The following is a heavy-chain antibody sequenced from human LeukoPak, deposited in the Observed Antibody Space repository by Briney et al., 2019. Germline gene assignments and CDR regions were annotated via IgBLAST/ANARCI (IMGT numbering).Heavy chain of an antibody. D-gene: IGHD3-22*01. CDR1: GFTFNTYG. CDR2: IYSGGST. CDR3: ASGSSGYLLNPHFDY. Sequence: GGSLRLSCAASGFTFNTYGMSWVRQAPGKGLEWVSVIYSGGSTYYADSVKGRFTISRDNSKNTLYLQMNSLRAEDTAVYYCASGSSGYLLNPHFDYWGQGTLVTVSS. V-gene: IGHV3-66*01. J-gene: IGHJ4*02.